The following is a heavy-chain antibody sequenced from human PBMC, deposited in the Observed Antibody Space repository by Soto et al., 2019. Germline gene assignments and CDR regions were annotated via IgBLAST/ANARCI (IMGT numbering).Heavy chain of an antibody. CDR1: GFTFSIYG. Sequence: QVQLVESGGGVVQPGRSLRLSCAASGFTFSIYGMHWVRHAPGKGLEWVAMISFDGSEKYYTDSVKGRFDISRDSPKISMYIPMDRMRVQDTAVYYCASKRRLYYSDAFDIWGHQKKVTVSS. CDR2: ISFDGSEK. D-gene: IGHD1-26*01. V-gene: IGHV3-30*03. CDR3: ASKRRLYYSDAFDI. J-gene: IGHJ3*02.